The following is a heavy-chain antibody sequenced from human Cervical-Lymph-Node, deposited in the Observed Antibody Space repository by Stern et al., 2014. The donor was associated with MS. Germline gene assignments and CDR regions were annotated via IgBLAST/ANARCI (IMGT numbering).Heavy chain of an antibody. CDR1: GGTFSNSA. CDR2: IIPIFGTA. Sequence: DQLVESVAEVKKPGSSVKVSCRTSGGTFSNSAFSWIRQAPGQGLEWMGAIIPIFGTATYAQRFQGRVTISAHESTNTAYMELSSLRSEDTAVYYCATSAGFYSAMDVWGPGTTVAVSS. D-gene: IGHD2-21*01. CDR3: ATSAGFYSAMDV. J-gene: IGHJ6*02. V-gene: IGHV1-69*01.